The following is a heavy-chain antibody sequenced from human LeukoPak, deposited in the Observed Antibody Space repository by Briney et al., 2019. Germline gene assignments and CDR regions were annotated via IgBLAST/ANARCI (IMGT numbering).Heavy chain of an antibody. CDR2: ISSTSAYI. CDR1: GFALNSYS. CDR3: ARVAVAGPTGWFDP. V-gene: IGHV3-21*01. J-gene: IGHJ5*02. D-gene: IGHD6-19*01. Sequence: GGSLRLSCAASGFALNSYSLSWVRQAPGKGLEWVSSISSTSAYIHYADSVKGRFTISRDNVDNVVYLQMSSLGAEDTAVYYCARVAVAGPTGWFDPWGQGTLVTVSS.